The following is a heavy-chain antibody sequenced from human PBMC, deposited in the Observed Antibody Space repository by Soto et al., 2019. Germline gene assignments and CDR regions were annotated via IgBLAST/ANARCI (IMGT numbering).Heavy chain of an antibody. CDR3: ARGSLDYYGMDV. V-gene: IGHV1-69*02. CDR1: GGTFSSYT. Sequence: QVQLVQSGAEVKKPGSSVKVSSKASGGTFSSYTISWVRQAPGQGLEWMGRIIPILGIANYAQKFQGRVTITADKSTSTAYMELSSLRSEDTAVYYCARGSLDYYGMDVWGQGTTVTVSS. J-gene: IGHJ6*02. CDR2: IIPILGIA.